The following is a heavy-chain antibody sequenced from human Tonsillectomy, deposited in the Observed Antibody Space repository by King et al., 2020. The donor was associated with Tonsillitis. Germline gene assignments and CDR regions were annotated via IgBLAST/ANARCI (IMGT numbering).Heavy chain of an antibody. D-gene: IGHD3-3*01. CDR1: GSSLNTSGVG. J-gene: IGHJ4*02. V-gene: IGHV2-5*01. Sequence: TLKESGPTLLRPTQTLTLTCTFSGSSLNTSGVGVGWIRQPPGEALEWLALIFWNGDKRYSASLKSRLTITRDTSKNQVFLTMTNMDRVDTATYYCALSNRFLEFHYWGQGALVTVSS. CDR2: IFWNGDK. CDR3: ALSNRFLEFHY.